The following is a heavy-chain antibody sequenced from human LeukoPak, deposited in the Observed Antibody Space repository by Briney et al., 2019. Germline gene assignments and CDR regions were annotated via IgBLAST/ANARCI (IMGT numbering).Heavy chain of an antibody. CDR3: ARDRYNYGPGSYVNWFDP. J-gene: IGHJ5*02. Sequence: TGGSLRLSCAASGFTFSSYSMNWVRQAPGKGLEWVSSISSSSSYIYYADSVKGRFTISRDNAKNSLYLQMNSLRAEDTAVYYCARDRYNYGPGSYVNWFDPWGQGTLVTVSS. V-gene: IGHV3-21*01. D-gene: IGHD3-10*01. CDR1: GFTFSSYS. CDR2: ISSSSSYI.